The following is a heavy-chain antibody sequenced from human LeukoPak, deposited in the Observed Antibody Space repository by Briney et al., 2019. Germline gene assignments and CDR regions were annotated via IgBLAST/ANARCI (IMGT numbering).Heavy chain of an antibody. CDR3: ARDSSSWYNAFDI. Sequence: ETLSLTCTASGGSISSSSYYWGWIRQPPGKGLEWVSSISSSSSYIYYADSVKGRFTISRDNAKNSLYLQMNSLRAEDTAVYYCARDSSSWYNAFDIWGQGTMVTVSS. CDR1: GGSISSSS. V-gene: IGHV3-21*01. D-gene: IGHD6-13*01. J-gene: IGHJ3*02. CDR2: ISSSSSYI.